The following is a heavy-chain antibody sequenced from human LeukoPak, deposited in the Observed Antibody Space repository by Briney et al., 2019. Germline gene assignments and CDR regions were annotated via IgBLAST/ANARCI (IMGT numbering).Heavy chain of an antibody. D-gene: IGHD6-19*01. CDR3: ARCPSSGWYRGVYGMDV. V-gene: IGHV1-2*02. CDR1: GYTFTGYY. J-gene: IGHJ6*02. CDR2: INPNSGGT. Sequence: ASVKVSCKASGYTFTGYYMHWVRQAPGQGLEWMGWINPNSGGTNYAQKFQGRVTMTRDTSISTAYMELSRLRSDDTAVYYCARCPSSGWYRGVYGMDVWGQGTTATVSS.